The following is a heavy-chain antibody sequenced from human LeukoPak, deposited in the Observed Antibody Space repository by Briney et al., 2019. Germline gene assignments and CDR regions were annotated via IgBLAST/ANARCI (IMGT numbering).Heavy chain of an antibody. V-gene: IGHV3-66*02. D-gene: IGHD2-8*01. Sequence: GGSLRLSCAASGFSVSSSYMAWVRQAPGKGLEWGSIMYIGGNTFHADSVKGRLTISRDNSKNTLYLQMNSLTAEDTAVYYCARGYCYNGNCPFAFDSWGQGTLVTVSS. CDR2: MYIGGNT. J-gene: IGHJ4*02. CDR3: ARGYCYNGNCPFAFDS. CDR1: GFSVSSSY.